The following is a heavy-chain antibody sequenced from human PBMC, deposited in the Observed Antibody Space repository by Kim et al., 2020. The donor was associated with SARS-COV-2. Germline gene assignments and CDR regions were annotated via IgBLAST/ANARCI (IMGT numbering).Heavy chain of an antibody. D-gene: IGHD3-22*01. CDR1: GYSISSGYY. V-gene: IGHV4-38-2*02. CDR3: ARARGGRQTYYYDSSLDWFDP. J-gene: IGHJ5*02. Sequence: SETLSLTCTVSGYSISSGYYWGWIRQPPGKGLEWIGSIYHSGSTYYNPSLKSRVTISVDTSKNQFSLKLSSVTAADTAVYYCARARGGRQTYYYDSSLDWFDPWGQGTLVTVSS. CDR2: IYHSGST.